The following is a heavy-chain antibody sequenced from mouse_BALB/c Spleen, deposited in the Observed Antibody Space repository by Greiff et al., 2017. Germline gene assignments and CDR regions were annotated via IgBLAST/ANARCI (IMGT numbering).Heavy chain of an antibody. CDR3: VSDYGPLFAY. CDR1: GFTFNTYA. Sequence: EVKLVESGGGLVQPKGSLKLSCAASGFTFNTYAMNWVRQAPGKGLEWVARIRSKSNNYATYYADSVKDRFTISRDDSQSMLYLQMNNLKTEDTAMYYCVSDYGPLFAYWGQGTLVTVSA. CDR2: IRSKSNNYAT. D-gene: IGHD1-1*02. J-gene: IGHJ3*01. V-gene: IGHV10-1*02.